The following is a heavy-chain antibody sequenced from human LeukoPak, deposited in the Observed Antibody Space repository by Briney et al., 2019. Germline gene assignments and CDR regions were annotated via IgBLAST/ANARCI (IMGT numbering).Heavy chain of an antibody. J-gene: IGHJ3*02. CDR2: IYSGGST. D-gene: IGHD4-17*01. V-gene: IGHV3-53*01. CDR3: ARLAATEAFDI. Sequence: XRXAPGKGXXWVSVIYSGGSTYYADSVKGRFTISRDNSKNTLYLQMNSLRAEDTAVYYCARLAATEAFDIWGQGTMVTVSS.